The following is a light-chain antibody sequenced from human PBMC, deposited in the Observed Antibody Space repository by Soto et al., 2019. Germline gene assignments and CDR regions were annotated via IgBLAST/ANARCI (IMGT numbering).Light chain of an antibody. V-gene: IGLV1-44*01. Sequence: QSVLTQTPSASGTPGQRVTISCSGSSSNIGSYTVNWYQQLPGTAPKLLIYSNNQRPSGVPDRFSGSKSGTSASLAISGLQSEDEADYYCAAWDDSLNGPVVFGGGTKLTVL. CDR1: SSNIGSYT. J-gene: IGLJ2*01. CDR2: SNN. CDR3: AAWDDSLNGPVV.